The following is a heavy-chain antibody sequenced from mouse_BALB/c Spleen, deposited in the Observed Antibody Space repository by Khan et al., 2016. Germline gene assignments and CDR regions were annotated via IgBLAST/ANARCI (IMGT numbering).Heavy chain of an antibody. V-gene: IGHV2-2*02. J-gene: IGHJ2*01. CDR1: GFSLTSYG. CDR3: ARKGLLYFDY. Sequence: QVQLKESGPGLVQPSQSLSITCTVSGFSLTSYGVHWVRQSPGKGLEWLGVIWSGGSTDYNAAFISRLSISKDNSKSQVFFKMNSLQANDTAIYYCARKGLLYFDYWGQGTTLTVSS. D-gene: IGHD6-2*01. CDR2: IWSGGST.